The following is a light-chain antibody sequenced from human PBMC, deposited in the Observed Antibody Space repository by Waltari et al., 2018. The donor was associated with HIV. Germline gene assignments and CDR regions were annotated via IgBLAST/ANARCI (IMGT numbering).Light chain of an antibody. CDR3: GTWDTRLSVGV. J-gene: IGLJ2*01. V-gene: IGLV1-51*01. CDR2: GNN. Sequence: QSVLTQPLSVSAAPGQTVTISCSGSSSTLANDYVSWYQHVPGAAPKLLIYGNNKRPSGIPDRFAGSKAGTSATLDITGLQTGDEADYYCGTWDTRLSVGVFGGGTKLTVL. CDR1: SSTLANDY.